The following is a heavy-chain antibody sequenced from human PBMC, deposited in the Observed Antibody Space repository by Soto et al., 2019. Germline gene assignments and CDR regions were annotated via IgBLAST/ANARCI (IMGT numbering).Heavy chain of an antibody. Sequence: QVPLVESGGGVVQPGRSLRLSCAASGFIFSTYAMHWVRQAPGKGLEWVAFRSYDGRNKYYADSVKDRFTISRDNSKSTLYLLMNSLRTEDTAVYYCAREYDRSGYGYDAFDIWGKGKMVTVSS. D-gene: IGHD3-22*01. CDR3: AREYDRSGYGYDAFDI. CDR2: RSYDGRNK. J-gene: IGHJ3*02. CDR1: GFIFSTYA. V-gene: IGHV3-30*04.